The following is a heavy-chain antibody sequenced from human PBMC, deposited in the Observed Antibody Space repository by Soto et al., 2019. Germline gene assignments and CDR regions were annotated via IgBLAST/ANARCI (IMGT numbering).Heavy chain of an antibody. CDR3: ERIWGGGGYALY. D-gene: IGHD2-8*01. CDR2: ISSSGTTT. V-gene: IGHV3-11*01. J-gene: IGHJ4*02. CDR1: GFTFSDFY. Sequence: QVQLVESGGGLVKPGGSLRLSCAASGFTFSDFYMSWIRQAPGKGLEWISYISSSGTTTYYTDSVKGRFTISRDNAKNSLYLQMNTLRDEDTAVSYCERIWGGGGYALYWGQGPLVTVSS.